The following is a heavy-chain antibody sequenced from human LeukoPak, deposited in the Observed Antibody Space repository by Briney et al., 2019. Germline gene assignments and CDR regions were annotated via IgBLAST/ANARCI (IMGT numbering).Heavy chain of an antibody. CDR3: ASLRVQLWRPGNYYYYYMDV. CDR1: GFIFSDYY. D-gene: IGHD5-18*01. J-gene: IGHJ6*03. Sequence: PGGSLRLSCAASGFIFSDYYMGWIRQAPGRGLEWVSYISSSGSTIYYADSVKGRFAISRDNAKNSLYLQMNSLRAEDTAVYYCASLRVQLWRPGNYYYYYMDVWGKGTTVTVSS. V-gene: IGHV3-11*04. CDR2: ISSSGSTI.